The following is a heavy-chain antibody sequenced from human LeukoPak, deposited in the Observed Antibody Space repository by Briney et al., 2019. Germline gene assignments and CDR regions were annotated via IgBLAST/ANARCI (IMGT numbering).Heavy chain of an antibody. CDR2: IYSGGST. J-gene: IGHJ6*03. CDR3: ASGSGSYRTPYYYMDV. D-gene: IGHD3-10*01. V-gene: IGHV3-53*01. CDR1: GFTVSSNY. Sequence: GESLKISCAASGFTVSSNYMSWVRQAPGKGLEWVSVIYSGGSTYYADSVKGRLTISRDNSKNTLYLQVNSLRAEDTAVYYCASGSGSYRTPYYYMDVWGTGTTVTVSS.